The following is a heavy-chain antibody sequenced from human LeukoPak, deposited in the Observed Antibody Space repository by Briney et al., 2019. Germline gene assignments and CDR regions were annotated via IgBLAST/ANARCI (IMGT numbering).Heavy chain of an antibody. J-gene: IGHJ4*02. D-gene: IGHD6-13*01. CDR1: GFTFGRSW. CDR3: ARDPGYSSFDY. CDR2: IKEDGSVR. Sequence: PGGSLILSCGVSGFTFGRSWMSWVRQTPAKGLEFVANIKEDGSVRNYVDSVQGRFTISRDNAKNSLYLHMNSLRAEDTAVYYCARDPGYSSFDYWGQGTLVTVSS. V-gene: IGHV3-7*01.